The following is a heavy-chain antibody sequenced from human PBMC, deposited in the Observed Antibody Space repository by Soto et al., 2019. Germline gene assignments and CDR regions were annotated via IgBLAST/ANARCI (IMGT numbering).Heavy chain of an antibody. CDR2: INGGGSST. Sequence: DVQLLESGGGLAQPGGSLRLSCAASGFTFSSYAMHWVRQAPGKGLEWVSTINGGGSSTYYADSVKGRFTISRGNSKNTLYLQMNSLRADDTAVYYCAKVSASGSGTYMKRNFYYHYYGMDVWGQGTTVTVSS. V-gene: IGHV3-23*01. J-gene: IGHJ6*02. CDR1: GFTFSSYA. CDR3: AKVSASGSGTYMKRNFYYHYYGMDV. D-gene: IGHD3-10*01.